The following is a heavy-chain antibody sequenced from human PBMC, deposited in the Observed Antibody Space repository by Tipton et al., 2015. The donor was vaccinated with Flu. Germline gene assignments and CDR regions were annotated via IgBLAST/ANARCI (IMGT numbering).Heavy chain of an antibody. V-gene: IGHV3-33*06. CDR2: IWYDGSNK. J-gene: IGHJ6*02. Sequence: QLVQSGGGVVQPGRSLRLSCAASGFTFSSYGMHWVRQAPGKGLEWVAVIWYDGSNKYYADSVKGRFTISRDNSKNTLYLQMNSLRAEDTAVYYCAKDLMMSEFPGDSTYYYYGMDVWGQGTTATVSS. CDR3: AKDLMMSEFPGDSTYYYYGMDV. D-gene: IGHD4-17*01. CDR1: GFTFSSYG.